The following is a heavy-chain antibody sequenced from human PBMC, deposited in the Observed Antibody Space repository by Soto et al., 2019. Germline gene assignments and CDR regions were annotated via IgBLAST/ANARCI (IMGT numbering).Heavy chain of an antibody. V-gene: IGHV4-39*01. D-gene: IGHD4-17*01. CDR2: IYYIGNT. J-gene: IGHJ4*02. CDR1: NGSISSRSSY. Sequence: QLQLQESGSGLVKPSETLSLTCIVSNGSISSRSSYWGWIRQTPGKVLEWIGSIYYIGNTYYNPSLKSRVTISIDTSKTQFSLKMNSVTAADTAVYFCGGQDYGAKRYYFENWGQGALVTVSS. CDR3: GGQDYGAKRYYFEN.